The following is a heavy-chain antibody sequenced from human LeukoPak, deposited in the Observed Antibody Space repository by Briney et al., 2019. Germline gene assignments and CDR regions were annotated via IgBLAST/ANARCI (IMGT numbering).Heavy chain of an antibody. Sequence: SETLSLTCAVYGGSFSGYYWSWIRQPPGKGLEWIGEINHSGSTNYNPSLKNRVTISVDTSKNQFSLKLSSVTAADTAVYYCARGHGYYYDSSGYAYFDPWGQGTLVTVSS. CDR3: ARGHGYYYDSSGYAYFDP. CDR1: GGSFSGYY. V-gene: IGHV4-34*01. CDR2: INHSGST. D-gene: IGHD3-22*01. J-gene: IGHJ5*02.